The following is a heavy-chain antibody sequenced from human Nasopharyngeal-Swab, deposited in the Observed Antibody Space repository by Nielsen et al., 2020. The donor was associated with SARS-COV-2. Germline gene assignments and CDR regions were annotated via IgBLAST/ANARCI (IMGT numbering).Heavy chain of an antibody. D-gene: IGHD4-17*01. CDR1: GGSISSSSYY. CDR2: IYYSGST. CDR3: ARNYGDYDPRDYYFDY. Sequence: SETLSLTCTVSGGSISSSSYYWGWIRQPPGKGLEWIGSIYYSGSTYYNPSLKSRVTISVDTSKNQFSLKLSSVTAADTAVYYCARNYGDYDPRDYYFDYWGQGTLVTVSS. J-gene: IGHJ4*02. V-gene: IGHV4-39*01.